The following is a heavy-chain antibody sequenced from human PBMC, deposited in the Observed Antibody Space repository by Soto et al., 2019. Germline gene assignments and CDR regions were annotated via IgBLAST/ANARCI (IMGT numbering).Heavy chain of an antibody. V-gene: IGHV3-23*01. Sequence: EVQLLESGGGLVQPGGSLRLSCAASGFTFSSDAMSWVRQAPGKGLEWVSAISGSGGSTYYADSVKGRFTISRDNCKNTLYLQMNSLRVDDTAVYNWAKCCGSSSSCVWYFDLWGRCTLVTVSS. CDR1: GFTFSSDA. J-gene: IGHJ2*01. CDR2: ISGSGGST. CDR3: AKCCGSSSSCVWYFDL. D-gene: IGHD6-6*01.